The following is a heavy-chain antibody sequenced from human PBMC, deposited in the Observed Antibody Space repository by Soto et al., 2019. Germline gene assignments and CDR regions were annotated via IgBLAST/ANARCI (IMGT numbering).Heavy chain of an antibody. CDR3: AREDGTMIVVVTGAFDI. CDR2: ISSSSSYI. Sequence: PGGSLRLSCAASGFTFSSYSMNWVRQAPGKGLEWVSSISSSSSYIYYADSVKGRFTISRDNAKNSLYLQMNSLRAEDTAVYYCAREDGTMIVVVTGAFDIWGQGTMVTVSS. CDR1: GFTFSSYS. J-gene: IGHJ3*02. D-gene: IGHD3-22*01. V-gene: IGHV3-21*01.